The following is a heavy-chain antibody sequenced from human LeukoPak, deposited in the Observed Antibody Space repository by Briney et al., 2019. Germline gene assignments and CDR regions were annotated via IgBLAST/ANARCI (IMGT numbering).Heavy chain of an antibody. CDR1: GFTFSGSA. CDR3: KSNHDGGDN. CDR2: IRSGDKDYAT. D-gene: IGHD2-21*01. J-gene: IGHJ4*02. V-gene: IGHV3-73*01. Sequence: GGSLRLSCAASGFTFSGSAMNWVRQAPGKGRAWVGSIRSGDKDYATAYAASVKGRFTMSRDDSKNTAYLQMSSLATENTAVYCCKSNHDGGDNWGQGTLVTVSS.